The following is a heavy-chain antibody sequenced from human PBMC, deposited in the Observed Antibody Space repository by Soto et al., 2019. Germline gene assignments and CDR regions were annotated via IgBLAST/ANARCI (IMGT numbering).Heavy chain of an antibody. Sequence: ASVKVSCKASGYTFTSYGISWVRQAPGQGLEWMGWISAYNGNTNYAQKLQGRVTMTTDTSTSTAYMELRSLRSDDTAVYYCARDSTPGSFLTGPPIGPCGQGTLVTVSS. D-gene: IGHD3-9*01. CDR1: GYTFTSYG. CDR3: ARDSTPGSFLTGPPIGP. CDR2: ISAYNGNT. V-gene: IGHV1-18*04. J-gene: IGHJ5*02.